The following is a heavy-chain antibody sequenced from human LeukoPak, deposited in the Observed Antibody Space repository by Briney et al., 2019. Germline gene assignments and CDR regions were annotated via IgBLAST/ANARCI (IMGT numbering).Heavy chain of an antibody. V-gene: IGHV1-2*02. Sequence: ASVKVSCKASGYTFTDLYIHWVRRAPGQGPEWMGWINLHRGATNYAQKFRGRVTMTRDTSISLVYMELSRLKSNDTAVYYCARDLRGSGYDPWGQGTLVTVSS. CDR2: INLHRGAT. CDR3: ARDLRGSGYDP. J-gene: IGHJ5*02. CDR1: GYTFTDLY. D-gene: IGHD3-10*01.